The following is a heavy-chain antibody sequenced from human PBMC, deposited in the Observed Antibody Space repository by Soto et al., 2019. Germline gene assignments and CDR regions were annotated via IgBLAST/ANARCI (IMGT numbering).Heavy chain of an antibody. CDR2: IYPSGST. CDR1: GGSISNSNW. CDR3: ARDKKGDRKCSGGTCYSSRLFDY. D-gene: IGHD2-15*01. Sequence: SETLSLTCAVSGGSISNSNWWSWVRQPPGRGLEWIGEIYPSGSTNYIPSLKSRVTISIDKSKNQFSLKLSSVTAADTAAYYCARDKKGDRKCSGGTCYSSRLFDYWGQGALVTVS. J-gene: IGHJ4*02. V-gene: IGHV4-4*02.